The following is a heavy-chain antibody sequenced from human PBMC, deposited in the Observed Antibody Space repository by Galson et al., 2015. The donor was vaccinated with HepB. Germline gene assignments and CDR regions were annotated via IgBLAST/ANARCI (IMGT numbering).Heavy chain of an antibody. CDR2: IYPGDSDT. CDR1: GYSFTSYW. CDR3: ARPPSYCSSTSCYTSVFDY. V-gene: IGHV5-51*01. J-gene: IGHJ4*02. D-gene: IGHD2-2*02. Sequence: QSGAEMKKPGESLKISCKGSGYSFTSYWIGWVRQMPGKGLEWMGIIYPGDSDTRYSPSFQGQVTISADKSISTAYLQWSSLKASDTAMYYCARPPSYCSSTSCYTSVFDYWGQGTLVTVSS.